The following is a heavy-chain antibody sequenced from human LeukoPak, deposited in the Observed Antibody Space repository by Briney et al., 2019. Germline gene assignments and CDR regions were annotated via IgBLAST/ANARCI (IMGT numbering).Heavy chain of an antibody. CDR3: AKGYYFDILSGYSSLDS. Sequence: PGGSLRLSCAASGFTFSVSWMSWVRQAPGKGLEWVANIKYDGSEKYYVDSVKGRFTISRDNAKNSLYLQMNSLRAEDTAVYYCAKGYYFDILSGYSSLDSWGQGTLVTVSS. V-gene: IGHV3-7*01. CDR1: GFTFSVSW. J-gene: IGHJ4*02. CDR2: IKYDGSEK. D-gene: IGHD3-9*01.